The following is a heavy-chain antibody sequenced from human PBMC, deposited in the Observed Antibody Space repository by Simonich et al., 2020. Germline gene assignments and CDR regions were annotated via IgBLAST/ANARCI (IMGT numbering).Heavy chain of an antibody. CDR1: GGTFSSYA. V-gene: IGHV1-69*09. CDR3: ARGGLADRRIVYYYYMDV. D-gene: IGHD2-15*01. Sequence: QVQLVQSGAEVKKPGSSVKVACKASGGTFSSYAISWVRQAPEKGLEWRGRILPILGIANDAQKFQGRVTITADKSTSTAYMELSRLRSEDTAVYYCARGGLADRRIVYYYYMDVWGKGTTVTVSS. J-gene: IGHJ6*03. CDR2: ILPILGIA.